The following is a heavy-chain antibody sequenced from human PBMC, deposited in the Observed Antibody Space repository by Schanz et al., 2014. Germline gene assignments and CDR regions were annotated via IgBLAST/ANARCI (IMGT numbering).Heavy chain of an antibody. J-gene: IGHJ4*02. CDR2: IISILGIP. CDR1: GHPFTAYY. V-gene: IGHV1-69*09. CDR3: ASSGAGYSSSWDFDY. D-gene: IGHD6-13*01. Sequence: QVQLVQSGAELRKPGASVKVSCKASGHPFTAYYMHWVRQAPGQGLEWMGRIISILGIPNYAQKFQDKVTITADKSTFTAYMDVSSLRSEDTAVYYCASSGAGYSSSWDFDYWGQGTLVTVSS.